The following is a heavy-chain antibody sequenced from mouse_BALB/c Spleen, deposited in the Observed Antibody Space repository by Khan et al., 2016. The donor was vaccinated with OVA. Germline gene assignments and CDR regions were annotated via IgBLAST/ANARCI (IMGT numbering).Heavy chain of an antibody. D-gene: IGHD1-1*01. CDR1: GDSITRGY. CDR3: ACELRGFAY. CDR2: ISYSGNT. V-gene: IGHV3-8*02. Sequence: EVQLVESGPSLVKPSQTLSLTCSVAGDSITRGYWNWIRKFPGNKLDYMGYISYSGNTYCNPSLKSRISITRDTSKNQYYLQLNSVTTEDTATYYCACELRGFAYWGQGTLVTVSA. J-gene: IGHJ3*01.